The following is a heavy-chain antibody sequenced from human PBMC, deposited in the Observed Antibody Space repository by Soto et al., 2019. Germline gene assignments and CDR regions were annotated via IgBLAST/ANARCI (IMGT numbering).Heavy chain of an antibody. V-gene: IGHV4-39*01. CDR1: GGSISSSSYY. J-gene: IGHJ4*02. Sequence: SETLSLTCTVSGGSISSSSYYWGWIRQPPGKGLEWIGSIYYSGSTYYNPSLKSRVTISVDTSKNQFSLKLSSVTAADTAVYYCARQTYYDSSGLSSWGQGTLVTVYS. D-gene: IGHD3-22*01. CDR2: IYYSGST. CDR3: ARQTYYDSSGLSS.